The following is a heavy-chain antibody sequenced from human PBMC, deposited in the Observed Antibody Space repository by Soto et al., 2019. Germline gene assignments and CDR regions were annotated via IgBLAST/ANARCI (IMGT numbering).Heavy chain of an antibody. CDR3: ARGTAADY. CDR1: GDSISTYY. V-gene: IGHV4-59*01. Sequence: SETLSLTCTVSGDSISTYYWSWIRQPPGKGLEWIGDIYNSGTTNYNPSLKSRVTISVDTSKSQFSLKLNSVTAADTAVYYCARGTAADYWGQGTLVTVSS. J-gene: IGHJ4*02. D-gene: IGHD6-25*01. CDR2: IYNSGTT.